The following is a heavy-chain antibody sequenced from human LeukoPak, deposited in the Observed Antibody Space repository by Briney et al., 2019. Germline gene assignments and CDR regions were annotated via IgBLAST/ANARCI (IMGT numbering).Heavy chain of an antibody. J-gene: IGHJ4*02. CDR1: GYTFTGYY. CDR2: INPNSGGT. CDR3: ARDDTVRGVMTSRGDY. V-gene: IGHV1-2*02. D-gene: IGHD3-10*01. Sequence: ASVKVSCKASGYTFTGYYMHWVRQAPGQGLEWMGWINPNSGGTNYAQKFQGRVTMTRDTSISTAYMELSSLRSEDTAVYYCARDDTVRGVMTSRGDYWGQGTLVTVAS.